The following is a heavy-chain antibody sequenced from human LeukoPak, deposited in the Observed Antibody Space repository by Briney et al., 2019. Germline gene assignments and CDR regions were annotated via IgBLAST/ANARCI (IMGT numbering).Heavy chain of an antibody. CDR1: GGTFSSYV. CDR3: ARDSLTGTYGMDV. J-gene: IGHJ6*02. Sequence: ASVKVSCKASGGTFSSYVISWVRQAPGQGLEWMGRIIPILDIPNYAQNFQGRITITADKSTSTSYMEVSSLRSEDTAIYYCARDSLTGTYGMDVWGQGITVTVSS. D-gene: IGHD1-1*01. CDR2: IIPILDIP. V-gene: IGHV1-69*04.